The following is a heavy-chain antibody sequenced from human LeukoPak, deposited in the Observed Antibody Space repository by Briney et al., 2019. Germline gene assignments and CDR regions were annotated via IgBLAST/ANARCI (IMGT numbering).Heavy chain of an antibody. V-gene: IGHV3-21*01. D-gene: IGHD3-22*01. Sequence: GGSLRLSCAASGFTFSSYSMNWVRQAPGKGLEWVSSISSSSYIYYADSVKGRFTISRDNAKNSLYLQMNSLRAEDTAVYYCASPDYYDSSGLDYWGQGTLVTVSS. CDR3: ASPDYYDSSGLDY. CDR2: ISSSSYI. CDR1: GFTFSSYS. J-gene: IGHJ4*02.